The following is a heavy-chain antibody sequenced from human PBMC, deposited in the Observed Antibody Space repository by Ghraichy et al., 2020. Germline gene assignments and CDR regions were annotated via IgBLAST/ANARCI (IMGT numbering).Heavy chain of an antibody. V-gene: IGHV3-23*01. CDR3: AKDDTGVVTSFDS. J-gene: IGHJ4*02. CDR2: ISSGGGTT. CDR1: GFTFTNYA. D-gene: IGHD2-21*02. Sequence: GSLRLSCAASGFTFTNYAMSWVRQAPWEGLEWVSAISSGGGTTFYVGSVRGRFTISRDNSKDTLYLQMNSLRADDTAVYYCAKDDTGVVTSFDSWGQGTLVTVSS.